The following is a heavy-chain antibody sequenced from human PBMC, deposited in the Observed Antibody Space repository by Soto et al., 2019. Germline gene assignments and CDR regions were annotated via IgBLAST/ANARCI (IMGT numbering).Heavy chain of an antibody. CDR1: GGTFSSYA. J-gene: IGHJ6*02. CDR2: IIPIFGTA. CDR3: ARDLKRYSSSPIGRLDKNYYYYYGMDV. D-gene: IGHD6-6*01. Sequence: SVKVSCKXSGGTFSSYAISWVRQAPGQGLEWMGGIIPIFGTANYAQKFQGRVTITADESTSTAYMELSSLRSEDTAVYYCARDLKRYSSSPIGRLDKNYYYYYGMDVWGQGTTVTAP. V-gene: IGHV1-69*13.